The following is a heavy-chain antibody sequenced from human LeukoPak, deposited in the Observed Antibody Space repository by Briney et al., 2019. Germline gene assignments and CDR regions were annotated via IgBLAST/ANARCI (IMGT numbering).Heavy chain of an antibody. CDR3: ARGHKVTNFDY. Sequence: SETLSPTCTVSGGSISGYYWSWIRQPPGKGLEWVGCIYYSGSINYNPSLKSRVTISVDTSKHQFSLKLTSVTAADTAVYYCARGHKVTNFDYWGQGTLVTVSS. CDR1: GGSISGYY. CDR2: IYYSGSI. V-gene: IGHV4-59*08. D-gene: IGHD2-21*02. J-gene: IGHJ4*02.